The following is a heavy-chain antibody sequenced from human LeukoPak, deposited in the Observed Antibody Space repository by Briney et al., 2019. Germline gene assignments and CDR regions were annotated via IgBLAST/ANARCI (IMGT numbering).Heavy chain of an antibody. CDR1: GFTVSGNY. CDR3: ARGSTRGYSYARSSYFDS. J-gene: IGHJ4*02. V-gene: IGHV3-53*01. D-gene: IGHD5-18*01. CDR2: IYTIGST. Sequence: GGSLRLSCAASGFTVSGNYMSWVRQAPGKGLEWVSVIYTIGSTYYADSVKGRFTISRDNSQNTVYLQMNSLRAEDTAVYYCARGSTRGYSYARSSYFDSWGQGTLVTVSS.